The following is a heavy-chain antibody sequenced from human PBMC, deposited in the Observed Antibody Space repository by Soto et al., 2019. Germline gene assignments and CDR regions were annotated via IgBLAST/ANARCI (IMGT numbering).Heavy chain of an antibody. CDR2: IYWDDDK. J-gene: IGHJ4*02. CDR3: AHVYGGYDNFDY. Sequence: QITLKESGPPLVKPTQTLTLTCTFSGFSLSTSGVGVGWIRQPPGKALEWLALIYWDDDKRYSPSLKSRLTXXKNXSKNQVVLTMTNMDPVDTATYYCAHVYGGYDNFDYWGQGTLVTVSS. V-gene: IGHV2-5*02. D-gene: IGHD5-12*01. CDR1: GFSLSTSGVG.